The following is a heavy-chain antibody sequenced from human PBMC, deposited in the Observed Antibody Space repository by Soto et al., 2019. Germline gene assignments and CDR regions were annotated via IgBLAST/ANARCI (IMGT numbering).Heavy chain of an antibody. D-gene: IGHD4-17*01. Sequence: QVQLQESGPGLGKPSGTLSLTGAVSGGSISSSNWWSRVRQPPGRGLEWIGEIYHSGSTNYNPSLKSRVTISVDKSKNQFSLKLSSVTAADTAVYYCARKVTTTVWYFDLWGRGTLVTVSS. CDR3: ARKVTTTVWYFDL. CDR1: GGSISSSNW. CDR2: IYHSGST. J-gene: IGHJ2*01. V-gene: IGHV4-4*02.